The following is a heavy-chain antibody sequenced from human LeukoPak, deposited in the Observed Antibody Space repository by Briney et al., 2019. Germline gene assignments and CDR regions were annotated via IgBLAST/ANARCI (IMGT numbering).Heavy chain of an antibody. CDR1: GYTLTSYD. J-gene: IGHJ5*02. CDR3: ARVRQQLVFWKKYNWFDP. Sequence: GASVKVSCKASGYTLTSYDINWVRQATGQGLEWMGWMNPNSGNTGYAQKFQGRVTMTRNTSISTAYMELSSLRSEDTAVYYCARVRQQLVFWKKYNWFDPWGQGTLVTVSS. CDR2: MNPNSGNT. V-gene: IGHV1-8*01. D-gene: IGHD6-13*01.